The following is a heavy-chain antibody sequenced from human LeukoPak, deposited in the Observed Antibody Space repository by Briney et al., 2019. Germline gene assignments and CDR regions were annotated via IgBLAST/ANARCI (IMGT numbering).Heavy chain of an antibody. CDR3: ASLLIVGATTPYAFDI. Sequence: GGPLRLSCAASGFTFSSYSMNWVRQAPGKGLEWVSSISSSSSYIYYADSVKGRFTISRDNAKNSLYLQMNSLRAEDTAVYYCASLLIVGATTPYAFDIWGQGTMVTVSS. J-gene: IGHJ3*02. V-gene: IGHV3-21*01. CDR1: GFTFSSYS. D-gene: IGHD1-26*01. CDR2: ISSSSSYI.